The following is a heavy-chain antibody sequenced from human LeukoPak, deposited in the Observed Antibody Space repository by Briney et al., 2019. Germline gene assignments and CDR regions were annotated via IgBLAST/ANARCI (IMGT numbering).Heavy chain of an antibody. J-gene: IGHJ4*02. CDR2: IYTSGST. D-gene: IGHD3-10*01. Sequence: PSETLSLTCTVSGYSISSGYYWSWIRQPAGKGLEWIGRIYTSGSTNYNPSLKSRVTISVDTSKNQFSLKLSSVTAADTAVYYCAAKTYGSGSRFGFWGQGTLVTVSS. CDR1: GYSISSGYY. CDR3: AAKTYGSGSRFGF. V-gene: IGHV4-61*02.